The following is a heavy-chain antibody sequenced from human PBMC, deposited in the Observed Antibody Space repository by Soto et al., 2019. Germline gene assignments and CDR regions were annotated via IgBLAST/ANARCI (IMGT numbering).Heavy chain of an antibody. J-gene: IGHJ6*04. Sequence: QVQLVQSGAEVKKPGASVKVSCKASGYTFTTYGITWVRQAPGQGLEWMGWINTYNGKTYYAQKLQGKVPNTTDHSTKHSHMEVGSLGSDDTGGDFWARGISFGGGLDGIDVLGQRANGTVSP. V-gene: IGHV1-18*01. CDR3: ARGISFGGGLDGIDV. CDR1: GYTFTTYG. CDR2: INTYNGKT. D-gene: IGHD3-16*01.